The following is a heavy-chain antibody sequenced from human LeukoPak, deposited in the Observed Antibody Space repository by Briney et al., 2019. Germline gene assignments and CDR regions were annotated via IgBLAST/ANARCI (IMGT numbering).Heavy chain of an antibody. CDR1: GDSISNYNYH. CDR2: IYYSGNT. CDR3: ARHPSGYVDY. Sequence: SETLSLTCTVSGDSISNYNYHWGWIRQPPGKGLEWIGTIYYSGNTYYNPSLKSRVTMSVGTSKNQCSLRLSSVTATDTAVYYCARHPSGYVDYWGQGTLVTVSS. J-gene: IGHJ4*02. D-gene: IGHD3-3*01. V-gene: IGHV4-39*01.